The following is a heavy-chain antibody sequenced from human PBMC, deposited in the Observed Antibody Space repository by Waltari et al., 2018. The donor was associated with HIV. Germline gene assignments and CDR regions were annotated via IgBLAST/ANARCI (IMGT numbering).Heavy chain of an antibody. J-gene: IGHJ4*02. Sequence: QLQLQESGPGLVKPSETLSLTCTVSGGSINSPNYFWAWVRQPPGKGLEWIGSVYYSGSTYYNPSLKSRVSISGDTSNNHFSLNLHSVTAADTAVYYCAIQTADHFDYWGQGTLVTVSS. V-gene: IGHV4-39*02. CDR3: AIQTADHFDY. D-gene: IGHD7-27*01. CDR1: GGSINSPNYF. CDR2: VYYSGST.